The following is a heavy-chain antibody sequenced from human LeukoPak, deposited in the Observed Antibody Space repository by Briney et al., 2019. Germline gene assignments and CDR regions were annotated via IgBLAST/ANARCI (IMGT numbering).Heavy chain of an antibody. V-gene: IGHV1-18*01. CDR2: ISGYNGNT. D-gene: IGHD3-9*01. CDR1: GYTFTSYG. J-gene: IGHJ4*02. Sequence: ASVKVSCKASGYTFTSYGINWVRQAPGQGLEWMGWISGYNGNTIYAENVQGRVTMTTDTSTSTAYIELGSLRSDDTAVVYCARSSRFDWLLYFDSWGQGTLVTVSS. CDR3: ARSSRFDWLLYFDS.